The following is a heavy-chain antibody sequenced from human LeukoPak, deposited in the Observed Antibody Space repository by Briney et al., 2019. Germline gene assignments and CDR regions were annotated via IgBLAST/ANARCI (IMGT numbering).Heavy chain of an antibody. CDR3: ARDDNLAKNTMIQGY. CDR1: GGSISSSSYY. CDR2: IYYSGST. D-gene: IGHD3-22*01. V-gene: IGHV4-39*07. J-gene: IGHJ4*02. Sequence: SETLSLTCTVSGGSISSSSYYWGWIRQPPGKGLEWIGSIYYSGSTYYNPSLKSRVTMTRDTSTSTVYMELSSLRSEDTAVYYCARDDNLAKNTMIQGYWGQGTLVTVSS.